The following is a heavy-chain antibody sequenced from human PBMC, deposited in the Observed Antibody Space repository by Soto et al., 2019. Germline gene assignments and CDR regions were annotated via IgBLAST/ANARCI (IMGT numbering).Heavy chain of an antibody. CDR3: ARPSGVDGTKTLFQH. CDR2: IYYSGST. V-gene: IGHV4-59*08. D-gene: IGHD6-19*01. Sequence: SETLSLTCTVSGGSISSYYWSWIRQPPGKGLEWIGYIYYSGSTNYNPSLKSRVTISVDTSKNQFSLKLSSVTAADTAVYYCARPSGVDGTKTLFQHWGQGTLVTVSS. J-gene: IGHJ1*01. CDR1: GGSISSYY.